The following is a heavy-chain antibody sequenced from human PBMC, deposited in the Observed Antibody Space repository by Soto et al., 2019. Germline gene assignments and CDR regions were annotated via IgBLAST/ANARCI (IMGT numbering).Heavy chain of an antibody. CDR2: IWYDGSNK. CDR3: ARDNDYYASGSLDY. Sequence: QVQLVESGGGVVQPGRSLRLSCAASGFTFSSYGMHWVRQAPGKGLEWVAVIWYDGSNKYYADSVKGRFTISRDNSKNTLYLQMNSLRAEDTAVYYCARDNDYYASGSLDYWGQGTLVTVSS. J-gene: IGHJ4*02. CDR1: GFTFSSYG. V-gene: IGHV3-33*01. D-gene: IGHD3-10*01.